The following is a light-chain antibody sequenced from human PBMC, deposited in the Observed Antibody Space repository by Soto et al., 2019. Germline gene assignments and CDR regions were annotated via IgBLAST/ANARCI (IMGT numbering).Light chain of an antibody. CDR2: KVS. V-gene: IGKV2-30*01. CDR3: MQGTYWPRLT. J-gene: IGKJ4*01. Sequence: DVVMTQSPLSLPVTLGQPASISCRSSKSSEYIDGNTYLNWFHQRPGQSPRRLIYKVSNRDSGVPDRFSGSGSGTDFTLKISRVEAEDVGVYYCMQGTYWPRLTFGGGTKVEIK. CDR1: KSSEYIDGNTY.